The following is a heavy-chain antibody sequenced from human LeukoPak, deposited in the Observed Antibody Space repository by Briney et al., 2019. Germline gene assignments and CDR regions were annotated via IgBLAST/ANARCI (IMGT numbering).Heavy chain of an antibody. CDR2: IHTSGGA. D-gene: IGHD2-8*02. CDR1: GDSIISYF. J-gene: IGHJ6*03. V-gene: IGHV4-4*07. Sequence: SETLSLTCNVSGDSIISYFWSWIRQPAGKGLEWIGRIHTSGGANYNPSLKGRVTMSLDPSKNLFSLKVTSVTAGDTAVYFCAREITGPPTYYYYYMDVLGEGTTVTVSS. CDR3: AREITGPPTYYYYYMDV.